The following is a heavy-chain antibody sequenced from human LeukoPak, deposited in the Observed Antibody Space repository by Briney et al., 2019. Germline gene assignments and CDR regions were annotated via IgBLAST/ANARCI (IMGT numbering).Heavy chain of an antibody. CDR1: GFTFSSYA. CDR2: VSYDGSNK. J-gene: IGHJ4*02. D-gene: IGHD2-15*01. V-gene: IGHV3-30*04. CDR3: AGLGYCSGGSCYSVLDY. Sequence: GGSLRLSCAASGFTFSSYAMHWVRQAPGKGLEWVAVVSYDGSNKYYADSVKGRFTISRDNSKNTLYLQMNSLRPEDTAVYYCAGLGYCSGGSCYSVLDYWGQGTLVTVSS.